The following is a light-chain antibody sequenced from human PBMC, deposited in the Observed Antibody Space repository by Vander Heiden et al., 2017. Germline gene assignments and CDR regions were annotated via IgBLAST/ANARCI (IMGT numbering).Light chain of an antibody. CDR2: SNN. CDR1: SSNIGSKT. V-gene: IGLV1-44*01. J-gene: IGLJ2*01. CDR3: AVWDDSLNGPV. Sequence: QSVLTQPPSASGTPGQRVTISCSGSSSNIGSKTVNWYQQLPGTAPKLLIYSNNQRPSGVPDRFSGSKSGTSGSLAISGPQSEDEADYYCAVWDDSLNGPVLGGGTKLTVL.